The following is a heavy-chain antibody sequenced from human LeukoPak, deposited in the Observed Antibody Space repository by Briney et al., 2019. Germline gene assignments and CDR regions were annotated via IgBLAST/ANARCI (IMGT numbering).Heavy chain of an antibody. CDR3: ARGSDILTGSCDY. CDR2: IYHSGST. Sequence: PSETLSLTCTVSGGSLSSGGYYWSWIRQPPGKGLEWIGYIYHSGSTYYNPSLKSRVTISVDRSKNQFSLKLSSVTAADTAVYYCARGSDILTGSCDYWGQGTLVTVSS. CDR1: GGSLSSGGYY. D-gene: IGHD3-9*01. J-gene: IGHJ4*02. V-gene: IGHV4-30-2*01.